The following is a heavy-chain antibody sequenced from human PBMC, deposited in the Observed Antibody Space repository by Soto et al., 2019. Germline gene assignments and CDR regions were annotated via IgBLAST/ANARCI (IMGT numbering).Heavy chain of an antibody. CDR3: ARESEHYGSGRTYVFDY. Sequence: RASVKVSCTASGYTLTSYYMHWVRQAPGQGLEWMGIINPSGGSTSYAQKFQGRVTMTRDTSTSTVYMELSSLRSEDTAVYYCARESEHYGSGRTYVFDYWGQGTLVTVSS. CDR2: INPSGGST. J-gene: IGHJ4*02. V-gene: IGHV1-46*03. CDR1: GYTLTSYY. D-gene: IGHD3-10*01.